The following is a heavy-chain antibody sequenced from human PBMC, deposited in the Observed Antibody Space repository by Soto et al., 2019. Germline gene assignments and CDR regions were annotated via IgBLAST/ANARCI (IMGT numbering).Heavy chain of an antibody. J-gene: IGHJ4*02. CDR3: AKDIYRYSGSYYYVY. V-gene: IGHV3-23*01. D-gene: IGHD1-26*01. CDR1: GLTFSSYA. CDR2: ISGSGSST. Sequence: SLRLSCAASGLTFSSYAMSWVRQAPGKGLEWVSVISGSGSSTYYADSVKGRFTISRDNSKNTLYLQMNSLRAEDTAVYYCAKDIYRYSGSYYYVYWGQGTLVTVSS.